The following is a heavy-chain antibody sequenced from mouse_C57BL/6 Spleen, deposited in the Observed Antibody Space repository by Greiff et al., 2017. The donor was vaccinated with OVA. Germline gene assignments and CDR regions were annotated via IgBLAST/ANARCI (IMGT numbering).Heavy chain of an antibody. V-gene: IGHV5-9-1*02. CDR3: TRDGNYYFDY. J-gene: IGHJ2*01. D-gene: IGHD2-1*01. CDR2: ISSGGDYI. Sequence: EVKVVESGEGLVKPGGSLKLSCAASGFTFSSYAMSWVRQTPEKRLEWVAYISSGGDYIYYADTVKGRFTISRDNARNTLYLQMSSLKSEDTAMYYCTRDGNYYFDYWGQGTTLTVSS. CDR1: GFTFSSYA.